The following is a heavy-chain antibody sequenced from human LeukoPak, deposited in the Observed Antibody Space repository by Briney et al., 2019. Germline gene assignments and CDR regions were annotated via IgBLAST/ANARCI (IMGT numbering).Heavy chain of an antibody. CDR2: IIPIFGTA. Sequence: ASVKVSCKASGGTFSSYAISWVRQAPGQGLEWMGGIIPIFGTASYAQKFQGRATITTDESTSTAYMELSSLRSEDTAVYYCISYIAAAGPSWDFDYWGQGTLVTVSS. CDR3: ISYIAAAGPSWDFDY. V-gene: IGHV1-69*05. CDR1: GGTFSSYA. D-gene: IGHD6-13*01. J-gene: IGHJ4*02.